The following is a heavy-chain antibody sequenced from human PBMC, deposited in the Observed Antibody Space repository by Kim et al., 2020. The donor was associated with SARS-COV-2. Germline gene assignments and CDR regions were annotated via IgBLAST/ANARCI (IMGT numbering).Heavy chain of an antibody. V-gene: IGHV3-48*03. J-gene: IGHJ3*02. Sequence: GGSLRLSCEASEFTLSSYEMNWVRQAPGKGLEWVSYITTSGNTVHYADSVRGRFTVSRDNAKNSLYLQMNSLRAEDTAVYYCARETPGIRGVACDIWGQGTMVIVSS. D-gene: IGHD3-10*01. CDR2: ITTSGNTV. CDR1: EFTLSSYE. CDR3: ARETPGIRGVACDI.